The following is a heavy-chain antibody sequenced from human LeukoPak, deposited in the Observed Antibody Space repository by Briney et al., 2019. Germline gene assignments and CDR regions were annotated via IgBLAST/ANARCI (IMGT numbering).Heavy chain of an antibody. Sequence: GGSLRLSCAASGFTFSSYSMTWVRQAPGKGLEWVSYISSSSSTIYYADSGKGRFTISREHAKNSLYLQMNSLRAEDTAVYYCARVGTSGWGQGTLVTVSS. CDR3: ARVGTSG. V-gene: IGHV3-48*01. CDR1: GFTFSSYS. CDR2: ISSSSSTI. J-gene: IGHJ4*02. D-gene: IGHD6-19*01.